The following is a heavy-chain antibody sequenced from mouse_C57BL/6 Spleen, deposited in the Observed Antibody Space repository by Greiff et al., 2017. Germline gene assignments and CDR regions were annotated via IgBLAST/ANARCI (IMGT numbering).Heavy chain of an antibody. D-gene: IGHD2-4*01. J-gene: IGHJ4*01. CDR1: GYTFTDYY. CDR3: ARSMITTPYYAMDY. V-gene: IGHV1-76*01. Sequence: VQLQQSGAELVRPGASVKLSCKASGYTFTDYYINWVQQRPGQGLEWIARIYPGSGNTYYNEKFKGKATLTAEKSSSTAYMQLSSLTSEDSAVYFCARSMITTPYYAMDYWGQGTSVTVSS. CDR2: IYPGSGNT.